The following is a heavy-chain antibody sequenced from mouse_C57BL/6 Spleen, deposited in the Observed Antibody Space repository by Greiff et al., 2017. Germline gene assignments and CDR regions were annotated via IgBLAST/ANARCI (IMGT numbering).Heavy chain of an antibody. CDR2: IHPSDGDT. CDR3: AIDYYGRSYDAMDY. J-gene: IGHJ4*01. D-gene: IGHD1-1*01. Sequence: QVQLQQPGAELVKPGASVKVSCKASGYTFTSYWMHWVKQRPGQGLEWIGRIHPSDGDTNYNQKFKGKATLTVDKSSSTAYMQLSSLTSEDSAVYDCAIDYYGRSYDAMDYWGQGTSVTVSS. V-gene: IGHV1-74*01. CDR1: GYTFTSYW.